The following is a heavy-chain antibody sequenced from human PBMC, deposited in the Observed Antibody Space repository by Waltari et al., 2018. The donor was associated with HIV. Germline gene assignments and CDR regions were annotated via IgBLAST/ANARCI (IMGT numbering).Heavy chain of an antibody. CDR3: AVRSYNYGMDV. V-gene: IGHV4-38-2*02. CDR1: GYSISSGYY. Sequence: QVQLQESGPGLVKPSETLSLTCTVSGYSISSGYYWGWIRQPPGKGLEWIGSIYHSGSTYYNPSLKSRVTISVDTSKNQFSLKLSSVTAADTAVYYCAVRSYNYGMDVWGQGTTVTVSS. J-gene: IGHJ6*02. CDR2: IYHSGST. D-gene: IGHD3-10*01.